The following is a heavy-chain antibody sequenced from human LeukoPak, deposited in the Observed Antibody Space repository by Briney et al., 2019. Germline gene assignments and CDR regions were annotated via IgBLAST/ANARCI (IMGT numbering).Heavy chain of an antibody. Sequence: PPGGSLRLSCAASGFTFRSFAMSWVRQAPGKGLEWVSGIGGSGRSTFYADSVKGRFSISRDNSKDTVSLQLNSLRAEDTGVYYCARMSGQTYGEYYLKVWDQGTLVTVSS. D-gene: IGHD2/OR15-2a*01. J-gene: IGHJ4*02. CDR1: GFTFRSFA. CDR3: ARMSGQTYGEYYLKV. V-gene: IGHV3-23*01. CDR2: IGGSGRST.